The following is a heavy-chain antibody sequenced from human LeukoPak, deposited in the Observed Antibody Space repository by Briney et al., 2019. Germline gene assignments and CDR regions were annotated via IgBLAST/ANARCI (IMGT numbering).Heavy chain of an antibody. CDR2: IYPGDSDT. CDR3: ARRPAYTKSWFY. Sequence: GESLKISCKGSGYNLASYWIGWVRQMPGKGLECMGIIYPGDSDTKYSPSFQGQVTISADKSINTAYLQWSSLEASDTAIYYCARRPAYTKSWFYWGQGTLVTVSS. CDR1: GYNLASYW. J-gene: IGHJ4*02. V-gene: IGHV5-51*01. D-gene: IGHD6-13*01.